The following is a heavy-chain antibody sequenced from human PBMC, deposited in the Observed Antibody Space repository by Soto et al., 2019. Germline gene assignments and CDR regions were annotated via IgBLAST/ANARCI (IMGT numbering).Heavy chain of an antibody. V-gene: IGHV3-23*01. CDR1: GFTFSNYA. J-gene: IGHJ4*02. Sequence: GSLRLSCTASGFTFSNYAMSWVRQAPGKGLEWVSAITRTDSTYYADSVKGRFTISRDNSRNTLYLQMNSLGAEDAALYYCAKALVGEVGATDYWGQGTLVTVSS. CDR2: ITRTDST. CDR3: AKALVGEVGATDY. D-gene: IGHD1-26*01.